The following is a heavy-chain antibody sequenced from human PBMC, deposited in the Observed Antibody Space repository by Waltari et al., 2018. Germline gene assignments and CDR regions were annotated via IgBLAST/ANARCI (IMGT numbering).Heavy chain of an antibody. Sequence: EVQLVESGGGLVQPGGSLRLSCAASGFTFTRYWMGWVRQAPGKRLECVANINQGGSDKNYVYSVKGRFTISRDNAKNSLYLQMNSLRAEDTAVYYCARTGDDYWGQGTLVTVSS. CDR3: ARTGDDY. CDR2: INQGGSDK. J-gene: IGHJ4*02. V-gene: IGHV3-7*03. CDR1: GFTFTRYW. D-gene: IGHD1-1*01.